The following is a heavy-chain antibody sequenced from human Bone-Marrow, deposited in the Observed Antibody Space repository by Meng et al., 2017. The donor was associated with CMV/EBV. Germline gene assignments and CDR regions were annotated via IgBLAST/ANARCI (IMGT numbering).Heavy chain of an antibody. CDR1: SITSSSW. CDR2: IFHSGGT. CDR3: ARGIEYCSGGSCYESCFDP. D-gene: IGHD2-15*01. Sequence: SITSSSWCSWGRQPPGRGLEGSVEIFHSGGTTYYPSPQSRLTISAVKSTTQFSLQLSSVTAADTAVYYCARGIEYCSGGSCYESCFDPWGQGTLVTVSS. J-gene: IGHJ5*02. V-gene: IGHV4-4*02.